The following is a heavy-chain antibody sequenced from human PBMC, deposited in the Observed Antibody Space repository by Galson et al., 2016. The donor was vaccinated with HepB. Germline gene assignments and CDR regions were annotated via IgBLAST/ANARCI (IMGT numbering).Heavy chain of an antibody. CDR3: ARGRGVDV. J-gene: IGHJ6*02. Sequence: SLRLSCAASGFTFSPYVMSWVRQAPGKGLEWVSGISGDGHSTYYADSVKGRFTISRDNSKNTLYLQMNSLRADDTALYYCARGRGVDVWGQGTTVTVSS. V-gene: IGHV3-23*01. CDR2: ISGDGHST. CDR1: GFTFSPYV.